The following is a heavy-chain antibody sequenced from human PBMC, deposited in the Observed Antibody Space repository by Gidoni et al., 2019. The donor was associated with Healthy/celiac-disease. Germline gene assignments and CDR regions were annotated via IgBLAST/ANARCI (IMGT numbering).Heavy chain of an antibody. CDR1: GFTVSSNY. J-gene: IGHJ2*01. CDR3: ARDLRLQGYFDL. V-gene: IGHV3-53*01. Sequence: EVQLVESGRGVMHPGGPRSLSCAASGFTVSSNYMRWCRQAPGKGLEWVSVIDSGVSTYYADSVKGRFTISRDNSKNTLYLQMNSLRAEDTAVYYCARDLRLQGYFDLWGRGTLVTVSS. D-gene: IGHD4-4*01. CDR2: IDSGVST.